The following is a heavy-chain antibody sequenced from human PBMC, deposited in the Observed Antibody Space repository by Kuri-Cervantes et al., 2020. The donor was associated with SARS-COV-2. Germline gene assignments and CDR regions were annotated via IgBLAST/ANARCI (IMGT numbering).Heavy chain of an antibody. Sequence: SVKVSCKASGGTFSSYTISWVRQAPGQGLEWMGRIIPILGIANYAQKFQGRVTITRDTSASTAYMELSSLRSEDTAVYYCARVSYYDFWSGYSDNWFDPWGQGTLVTVSS. CDR2: IIPILGIA. J-gene: IGHJ5*02. V-gene: IGHV1-69*02. CDR1: GGTFSSYT. D-gene: IGHD3-3*01. CDR3: ARVSYYDFWSGYSDNWFDP.